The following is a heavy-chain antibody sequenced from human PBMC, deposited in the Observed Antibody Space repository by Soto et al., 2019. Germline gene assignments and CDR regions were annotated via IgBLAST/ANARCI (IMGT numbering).Heavy chain of an antibody. CDR2: INAGNGNT. D-gene: IGHD3-3*01. Sequence: GASVKVSCKASGYTFTSYAMHWVRQAPGQRLEWMGWINAGNGNTKYSQKFQGRVTITRDTSASTAYMELSSLSSEDTAVYYCARGGSTGDFWSGYSGYYYYGMDVWGQGTTVTVSS. CDR1: GYTFTSYA. CDR3: ARGGSTGDFWSGYSGYYYYGMDV. V-gene: IGHV1-3*01. J-gene: IGHJ6*02.